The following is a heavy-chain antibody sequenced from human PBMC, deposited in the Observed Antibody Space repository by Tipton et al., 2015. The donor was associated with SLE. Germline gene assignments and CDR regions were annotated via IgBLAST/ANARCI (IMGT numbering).Heavy chain of an antibody. CDR3: ARVDDYYSSGYSAYYMDV. CDR2: IYYSGRT. V-gene: IGHV4-59*01. D-gene: IGHD3-22*01. Sequence: TLSLTCSVSCGAIRTYYWTWSRQTPGKGLEGICYIYYSGRTNYNPSLKSRITMSVDTSKNQFSLRLGSVTAADTAVYYCARVDDYYSSGYSAYYMDVWGTGTTVTVSS. CDR1: CGAIRTYY. J-gene: IGHJ6*03.